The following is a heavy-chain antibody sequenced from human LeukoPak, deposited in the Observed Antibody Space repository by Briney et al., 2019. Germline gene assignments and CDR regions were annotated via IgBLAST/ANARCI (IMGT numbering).Heavy chain of an antibody. D-gene: IGHD5-18*01. J-gene: IGHJ4*02. CDR2: INHSGST. Sequence: SETLSLTCAVYGGSFSGYYWSWIRQPPGKGLEWIGEINHSGSTNYNPSLKSRVTISVDTSKNQFSLKLSSVTAADTAVYYCARLGYSYGYGFDYWGQGTLVTVSS. CDR3: ARLGYSYGYGFDY. V-gene: IGHV4-34*01. CDR1: GGSFSGYY.